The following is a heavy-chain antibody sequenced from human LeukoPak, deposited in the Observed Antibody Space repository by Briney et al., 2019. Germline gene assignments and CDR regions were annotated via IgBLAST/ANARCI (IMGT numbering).Heavy chain of an antibody. D-gene: IGHD3-22*01. V-gene: IGHV1-69*04. CDR2: IIPILGIA. J-gene: IGHJ4*02. Sequence: GASVKVSCKASGYTFTAYYINWVRQAPGQGLEWMGRIIPILGIANYAQKFQGRVTITADKSTSTAYMELSSLRSEDTAVYYCARDPTMRGPGYWGQGTLVTVSS. CDR1: GYTFTAYY. CDR3: ARDPTMRGPGY.